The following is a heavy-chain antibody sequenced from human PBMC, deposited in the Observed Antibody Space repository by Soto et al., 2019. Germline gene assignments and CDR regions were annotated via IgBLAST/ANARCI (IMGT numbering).Heavy chain of an antibody. V-gene: IGHV3-48*04. CDR3: ARDRDWAFDY. D-gene: IGHD3-9*01. CDR1: GFTFSSYS. CDR2: IFVSSTTI. Sequence: PGGSLRLSCVASGFTFSSYSMVWVLQAPGKGLEWISYIFVSSTTIYYADSVKGRFTVSRDNTQNSLFLVMNSLRAEDTAIYYCARDRDWAFDYWGQGTLVTVSS. J-gene: IGHJ4*02.